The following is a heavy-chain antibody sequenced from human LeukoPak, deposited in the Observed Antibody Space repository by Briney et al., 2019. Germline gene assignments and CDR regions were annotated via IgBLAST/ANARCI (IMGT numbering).Heavy chain of an antibody. CDR3: ARSGRPEYYFDY. Sequence: SETLSHTCAVYGGSFSGYYWSWIRQPPGKGLEWIGEINHSGSTNYNPSLKSRVTISVDTSKNQFSLKLSSVTAADTAVYYCARSGRPEYYFDYWGQGTLVTVSS. CDR2: INHSGST. CDR1: GGSFSGYY. V-gene: IGHV4-34*01. J-gene: IGHJ4*02. D-gene: IGHD6-6*01.